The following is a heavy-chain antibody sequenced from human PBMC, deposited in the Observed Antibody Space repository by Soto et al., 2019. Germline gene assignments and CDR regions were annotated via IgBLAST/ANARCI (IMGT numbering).Heavy chain of an antibody. D-gene: IGHD3-10*01. CDR1: GGTFSSYT. CDR3: ASFRGSYGMDV. Sequence: QVQLVQSGAEVKKPGSSVKVSCKASGGTFSSYTISWVRQAPGQGLEWMGRIIPILGIANYAQKFRGRVTITADKSTSTAYMELSSLRSEDTAVYYCASFRGSYGMDVWGQGTTVTVSS. J-gene: IGHJ6*02. V-gene: IGHV1-69*02. CDR2: IIPILGIA.